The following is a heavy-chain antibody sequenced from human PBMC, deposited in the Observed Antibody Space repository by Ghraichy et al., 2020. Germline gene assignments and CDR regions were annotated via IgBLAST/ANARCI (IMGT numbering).Heavy chain of an antibody. CDR3: ARNPDAGTVDY. J-gene: IGHJ4*02. CDR2: MSPDGGIK. Sequence: GGSLRLSCAASGFTFSSYILHWVRQVPGKGLEWVAVMSPDGGIKIYADSVKDRFTISRDNAKNTMYLEMNDLRAEDTALYYCARNPDAGTVDYWGRGTLVTVSS. D-gene: IGHD3-10*01. CDR1: GFTFSSYI. V-gene: IGHV3-30*04.